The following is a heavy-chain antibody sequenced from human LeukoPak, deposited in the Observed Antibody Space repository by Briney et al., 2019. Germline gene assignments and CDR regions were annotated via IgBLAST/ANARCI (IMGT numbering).Heavy chain of an antibody. CDR1: GGSISSYY. J-gene: IGHJ5*02. V-gene: IGHV4-59*01. Sequence: SETLSLTRTVSGGSISSYYWSWIRQPPGKGLEWIGYIYYSGSTNYNPSLKSRVTISVDTSKNQFSLKLSSVTAADTAVYYCARGKAAAATLDWFDPWGQGTLVTVSS. CDR3: ARGKAAAATLDWFDP. D-gene: IGHD6-13*01. CDR2: IYYSGST.